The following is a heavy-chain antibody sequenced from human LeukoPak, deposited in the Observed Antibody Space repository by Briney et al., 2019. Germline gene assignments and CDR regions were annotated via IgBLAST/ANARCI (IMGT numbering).Heavy chain of an antibody. CDR1: GGSISSYY. CDR3: ARTIEAEVGEYFDY. Sequence: PSETLSLTCTVSGGSISSYYWSWIRQPPGKGLEWIGYIYYSGSTNYNPSLKSRVTISVDTSKNQFSLKLSSVTAADTAVYYCARTIEAEVGEYFDYWGQGTLVTVSS. CDR2: IYYSGST. J-gene: IGHJ4*02. D-gene: IGHD3-10*01. V-gene: IGHV4-59*01.